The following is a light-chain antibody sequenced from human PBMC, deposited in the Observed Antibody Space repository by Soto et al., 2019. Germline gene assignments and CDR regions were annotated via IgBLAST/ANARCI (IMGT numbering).Light chain of an antibody. J-gene: IGKJ1*01. CDR1: QSISSW. CDR2: KAS. V-gene: IGKV1-5*03. Sequence: DIQMTQSASTLSASVGDRVTITYRASQSISSWLAWYQQKPGKAPKLLIYKASSLESGVPSRFSGSGSGTEFTLTISSLQPDDIATYYCQQYNSYWTFGQGTKVEIK. CDR3: QQYNSYWT.